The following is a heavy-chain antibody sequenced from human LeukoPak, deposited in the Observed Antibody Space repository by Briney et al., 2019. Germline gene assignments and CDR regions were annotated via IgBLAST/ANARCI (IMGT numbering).Heavy chain of an antibody. CDR2: ISYDGSNK. V-gene: IGHV3-30-3*01. CDR3: ARDGWFGELGLWEFDY. Sequence: GGSLRLSCAASGFTFSSYAMHRVRQAPGKGLEWVAVISYDGSNKYYADSVKGRFTISRDNSKNTLYLQMNSLRAEDTAVYYCARDGWFGELGLWEFDYWGQGTLVTVSS. D-gene: IGHD3-10*01. CDR1: GFTFSSYA. J-gene: IGHJ4*02.